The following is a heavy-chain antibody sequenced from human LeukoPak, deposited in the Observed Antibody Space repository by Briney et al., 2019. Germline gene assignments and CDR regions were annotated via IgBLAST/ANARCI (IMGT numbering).Heavy chain of an antibody. D-gene: IGHD6-6*01. CDR1: GGSISSGGYF. CDR2: IYHSGST. V-gene: IGHV4-30-2*01. CDR3: AREYSSSSIDY. J-gene: IGHJ4*02. Sequence: SQTLSLNCTVSGGSISSGGYFWCWIRQPPGKGLEWIGYIYHSGSTYYNPSLKSRVTISVDRSKNQFSLKLSSVTAADTAVYYCAREYSSSSIDYWGQGTLVTVSS.